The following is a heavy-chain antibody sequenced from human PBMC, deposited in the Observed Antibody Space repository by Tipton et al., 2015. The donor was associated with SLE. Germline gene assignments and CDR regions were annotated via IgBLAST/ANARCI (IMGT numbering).Heavy chain of an antibody. J-gene: IGHJ4*02. CDR3: AREARRGYCSGGSCQAPFNY. Sequence: QVQLVQSGAEVKKPGSSVKVSCKAEGGTFGSYAISWVRQAPGQGLEWMGGIIPIFGTSDYVQKFQGRFTITTDESTNTAFMELSSLKSEDTVVYYCAREARRGYCSGGSCQAPFNYWGQGTLVTVSS. V-gene: IGHV1-69*01. D-gene: IGHD2-15*01. CDR1: GGTFGSYA. CDR2: IIPIFGTS.